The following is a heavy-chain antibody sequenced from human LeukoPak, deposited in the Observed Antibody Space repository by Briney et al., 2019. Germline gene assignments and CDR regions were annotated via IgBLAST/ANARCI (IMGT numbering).Heavy chain of an antibody. V-gene: IGHV4-59*08. Sequence: SETLSLTCTVSGGSMRNYYWIWIRQPPGKGLERIGYIHYSGSTTYNPSLKSRLTMSVDTSNNQFSLRLTSLTAADTAVYYCARVSRVAAAGMKNAFDIWGQGTMVTVSS. CDR2: IHYSGST. D-gene: IGHD6-13*01. CDR1: GGSMRNYY. J-gene: IGHJ3*02. CDR3: ARVSRVAAAGMKNAFDI.